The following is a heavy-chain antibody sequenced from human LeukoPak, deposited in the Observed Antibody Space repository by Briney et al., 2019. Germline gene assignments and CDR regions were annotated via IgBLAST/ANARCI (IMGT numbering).Heavy chain of an antibody. D-gene: IGHD3-10*01. CDR2: IDPSDSYT. J-gene: IGHJ5*02. Sequence: GESLRISCKGSGYSFTSYWISWVRQMPGKGLEWMGRIDPSDSYTNYSPSFQGHVTISADKSISTAYLQWSSLKASDTAMYYCARHSSYYYGSGSYSDWFDPWGQGTLVTVSS. V-gene: IGHV5-10-1*01. CDR1: GYSFTSYW. CDR3: ARHSSYYYGSGSYSDWFDP.